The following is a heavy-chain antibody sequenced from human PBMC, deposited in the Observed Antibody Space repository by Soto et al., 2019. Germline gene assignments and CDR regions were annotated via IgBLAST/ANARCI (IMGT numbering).Heavy chain of an antibody. Sequence: QITLNDSGPMQVKHRQTLTLTCTFSGFSLTTSGVGVGWIRQSPGKAPEWLALIYWDDDKRYSPSLKSRLTITKDTSKNQVVLTMADLDPADTGTYYCAHRVLRTVFGLVTTTAIYFDFWGQGTPVAVSS. V-gene: IGHV2-5*02. D-gene: IGHD3-3*01. CDR2: IYWDDDK. CDR1: GFSLTTSGVG. CDR3: AHRVLRTVFGLVTTTAIYFDF. J-gene: IGHJ4*02.